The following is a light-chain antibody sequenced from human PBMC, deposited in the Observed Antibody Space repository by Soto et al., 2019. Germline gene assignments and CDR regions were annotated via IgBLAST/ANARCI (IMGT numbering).Light chain of an antibody. CDR2: DAS. CDR3: QQYNNWPPT. Sequence: EIVLTQSPATLSLSPGDRATLSCGASHSVSSTYLAWYQQKPVLAPRLLIYDASSRATGIPDRFSGSGSGTDFTLTISRLEPEDFAVYTCQQYNNWPPTFGQGTRLEIK. V-gene: IGKV3D-20*01. J-gene: IGKJ5*01. CDR1: HSVSSTY.